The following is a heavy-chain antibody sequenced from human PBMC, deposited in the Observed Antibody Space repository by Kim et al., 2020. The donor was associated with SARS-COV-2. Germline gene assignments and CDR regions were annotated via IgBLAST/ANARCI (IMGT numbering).Heavy chain of an antibody. D-gene: IGHD3-9*01. CDR2: IWYDGSNK. CDR3: ARDYDILTGPPDY. CDR1: GFTFSSYG. V-gene: IGHV3-33*01. Sequence: GGSLRLSCAASGFTFSSYGMHWVRQAPGKGLEWVAVIWYDGSNKYYADSVKGRFTISRDNSKNTLYLQMNSLRAEDTAVYYCARDYDILTGPPDYWGQGTLVTVSS. J-gene: IGHJ4*02.